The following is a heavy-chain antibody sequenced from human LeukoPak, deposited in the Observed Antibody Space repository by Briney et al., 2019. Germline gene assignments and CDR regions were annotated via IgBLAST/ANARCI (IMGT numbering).Heavy chain of an antibody. D-gene: IGHD6-13*01. CDR1: GYTFTSYD. J-gene: IGHJ5*02. Sequence: ASVKVSCKASGYTFTSYDINWVRQATGQGLEWMGWMNPNSGNTGYAQKFQGRVTMTRNTSISTAYMELSSLRSEHTAVYYCARAKKTKYSSSSNWFDPWGQGTLVTVSS. CDR2: MNPNSGNT. CDR3: ARAKKTKYSSSSNWFDP. V-gene: IGHV1-8*01.